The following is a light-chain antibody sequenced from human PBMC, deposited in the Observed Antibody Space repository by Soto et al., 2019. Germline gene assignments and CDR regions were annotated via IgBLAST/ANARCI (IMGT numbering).Light chain of an antibody. V-gene: IGKV1-5*01. CDR2: DAS. CDR3: QQYNSYSVWT. CDR1: QSISSW. J-gene: IGKJ2*01. Sequence: DIQMTQSPSTLSASVGDRVTITCRASQSISSWLAWYQQKPRKAPKLLIYDASSLESGVPSRFSGSGSGTEFTLTISSLQPDDFATYYCQQYNSYSVWTFGQGTKLEIK.